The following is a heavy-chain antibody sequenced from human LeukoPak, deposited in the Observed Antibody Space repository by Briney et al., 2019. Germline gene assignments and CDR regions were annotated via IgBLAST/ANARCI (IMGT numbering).Heavy chain of an antibody. CDR3: ARDAPMTTVTTGYYYYYGMDV. CDR2: IRYSGTT. D-gene: IGHD4-11*01. J-gene: IGHJ6*02. Sequence: SETLSLTCTVSAGSFSPYYWSWLRQPPGKGLEWIGYIRYSGTTNYNPSLKSRVTISVDTSKNQFSLKLSSVTAADTAVYYCARDAPMTTVTTGYYYYYGMDVWGQGTTVTVSS. V-gene: IGHV4-59*01. CDR1: AGSFSPYY.